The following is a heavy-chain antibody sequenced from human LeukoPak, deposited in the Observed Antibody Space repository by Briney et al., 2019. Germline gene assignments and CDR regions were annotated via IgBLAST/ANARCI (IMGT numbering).Heavy chain of an antibody. Sequence: GGSLRLSCTASGFTFSDYYMNWVRQAPGKGLEWVSYISPSGSTMQYADSVEGRFTISRDNAKNSLYLQMNSLRAEDTAVYYCARDEEAAGTRYFDPWGQGTLVTVSS. J-gene: IGHJ5*02. D-gene: IGHD6-13*01. CDR1: GFTFSDYY. CDR2: ISPSGSTM. CDR3: ARDEEAAGTRYFDP. V-gene: IGHV3-11*01.